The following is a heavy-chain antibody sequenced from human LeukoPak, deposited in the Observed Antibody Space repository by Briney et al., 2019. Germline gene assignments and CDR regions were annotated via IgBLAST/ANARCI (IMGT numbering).Heavy chain of an antibody. D-gene: IGHD6-19*01. CDR3: ARDDGDDITVVNSYYFDY. J-gene: IGHJ4*02. Sequence: AGGSLRLSCAASGFTFSSYTMHWVRQAPGKGLEWVAVIFYDGSNKYYADSVKGRFTISRDNSKNTLFLQMNSLRPEDTAVYYCARDDGDDITVVNSYYFDYWGQGTLVTVSS. CDR1: GFTFSSYT. CDR2: IFYDGSNK. V-gene: IGHV3-30-3*01.